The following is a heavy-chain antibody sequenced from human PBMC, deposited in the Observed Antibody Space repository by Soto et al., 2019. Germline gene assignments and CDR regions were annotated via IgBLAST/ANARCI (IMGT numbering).Heavy chain of an antibody. CDR2: INTDGGIT. J-gene: IGHJ6*04. Sequence: EVQLVESGGDLVQPGGSLRLSCAASGFTFSSHWMHWVRRVPGKGLVWVSHINTDGGITGYADSVKGRFTISRDNAKNTLYLQMNGLRVEDTSVYYCTREAGYCSRTSCYRRAFDVWGKGTTVTVSS. CDR3: TREAGYCSRTSCYRRAFDV. CDR1: GFTFSSHW. V-gene: IGHV3-74*01. D-gene: IGHD2-2*01.